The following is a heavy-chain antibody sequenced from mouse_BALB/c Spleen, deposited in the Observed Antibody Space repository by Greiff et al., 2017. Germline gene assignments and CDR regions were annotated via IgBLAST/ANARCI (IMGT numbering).Heavy chain of an antibody. J-gene: IGHJ2*01. CDR3: ARGEVRRGDYFDY. Sequence: EVKLEESGGGLVQPGGSRKLSCAASGFTFSSFGMHWVRQAPEKGLEWVAYISSGSNTIYYADTVKGRFTISRDNPKNTLFLQMTSLRSEDTAMYYCARGEVRRGDYFDYWGQGTTLTVSS. V-gene: IGHV5-17*02. D-gene: IGHD2-14*01. CDR2: ISSGSNTI. CDR1: GFTFSSFG.